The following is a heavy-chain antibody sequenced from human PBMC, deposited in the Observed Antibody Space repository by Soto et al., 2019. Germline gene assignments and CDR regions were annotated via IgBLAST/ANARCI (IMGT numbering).Heavy chain of an antibody. Sequence: QVQLQQWGAGPLRPLETLSLTCGVSGGSFSGYYWGWIRQYPGKGLEWIGEINDRGSINYNPSLKSRVSISVDTSKNHYSLNLRSVTAADTAVYYCARESHDILTGPPWVWYFDLWGRGTLVTVSS. J-gene: IGHJ2*01. CDR3: ARESHDILTGPPWVWYFDL. V-gene: IGHV4-34*01. CDR2: INDRGSI. CDR1: GGSFSGYY. D-gene: IGHD3-9*01.